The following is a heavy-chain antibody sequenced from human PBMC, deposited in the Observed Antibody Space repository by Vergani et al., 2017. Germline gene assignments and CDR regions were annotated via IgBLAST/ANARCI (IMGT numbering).Heavy chain of an antibody. CDR2: ISSSGSTI. CDR1: GFTFSSYA. J-gene: IGHJ3*02. Sequence: EVQLLESGGGLVQPGGSLRLSCAASGFTFSSYAMSWVRQAPGKGLEWVSYISSSGSTIYYADSVKGRFTISRDNAKNSLYLQMNSLRAEDTAVYYCARRYYDSSGYSPGAFDIWGQGTMVTVSS. V-gene: IGHV3-48*03. D-gene: IGHD3-22*01. CDR3: ARRYYDSSGYSPGAFDI.